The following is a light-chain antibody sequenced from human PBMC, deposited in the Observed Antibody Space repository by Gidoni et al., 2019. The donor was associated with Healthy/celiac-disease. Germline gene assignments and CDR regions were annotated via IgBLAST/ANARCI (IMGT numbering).Light chain of an antibody. Sequence: ELVLTQSPATLSLSPGERATLSCRASQSVSSYLAWDQQKPGQAPRLLIYEASNRATGIPARVSGSGSGTDFTLTISSLEPEDFAVCYCQQSSNWPPWTFGQGTKVEIK. CDR2: EAS. V-gene: IGKV3-11*01. J-gene: IGKJ1*01. CDR3: QQSSNWPPWT. CDR1: QSVSSY.